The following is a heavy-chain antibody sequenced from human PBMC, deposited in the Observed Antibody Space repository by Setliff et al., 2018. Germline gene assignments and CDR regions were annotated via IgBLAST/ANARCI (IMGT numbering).Heavy chain of an antibody. J-gene: IGHJ3*02. CDR2: IYYSGST. CDR3: ARASYYYDSSGYYGAGAFDI. CDR1: GGSISSGSYY. Sequence: SETLSLTCTVSGGSISSGSYYWSWIRQPPGKGLEWIGYIYYSGSTNYNPSLKSRVTISVDTSKNQFSLKLSSVTAADTAVYYCARASYYYDSSGYYGAGAFDIWGQGTTVTVSS. V-gene: IGHV4-61*01. D-gene: IGHD3-22*01.